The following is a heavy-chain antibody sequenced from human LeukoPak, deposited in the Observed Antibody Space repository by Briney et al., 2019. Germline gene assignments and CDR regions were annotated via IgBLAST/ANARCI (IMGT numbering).Heavy chain of an antibody. CDR3: AKRRDTMIVVVPYDAFDI. CDR2: IRYDGSNK. J-gene: IGHJ3*02. D-gene: IGHD3-22*01. V-gene: IGHV3-30*02. Sequence: GGSLRLSCAASRFTFSSYGMHWVRQAPGKGLEWVAFIRYDGSNKYYADSVKGRFTISRDNSKNTLYLQMNGLRAEDTAVYYCAKRRDTMIVVVPYDAFDIWGQGTMVTVSS. CDR1: RFTFSSYG.